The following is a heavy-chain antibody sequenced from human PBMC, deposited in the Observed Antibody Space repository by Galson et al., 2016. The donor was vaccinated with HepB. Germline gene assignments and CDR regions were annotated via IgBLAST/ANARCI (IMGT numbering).Heavy chain of an antibody. V-gene: IGHV4-31*03. CDR2: IHYSGST. J-gene: IGHJ5*02. D-gene: IGHD1-14*01. CDR1: GDSISSGAYY. CDR3: ARDRAGFDP. Sequence: TLSLTCIVSGDSISSGAYYWTWIRQSPGKGLEWIGYIHYSGSTYYNPSLKSRVTLSVDTSKNQFSLKLNSLTAADTAVYYCARDRAGFDPWGQGTLVTVSS.